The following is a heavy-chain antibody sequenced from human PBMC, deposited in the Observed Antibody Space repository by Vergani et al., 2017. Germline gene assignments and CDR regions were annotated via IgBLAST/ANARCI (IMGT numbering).Heavy chain of an antibody. CDR2: IKQDGSEK. J-gene: IGHJ4*02. CDR1: GFTLSSHA. D-gene: IGHD2-2*01. V-gene: IGHV3-7*01. CDR3: ARDGYQLLSLFDY. Sequence: VQLEESGGGVVQPGRSLRLSCAGSGFTLSSHAMHWVRQAPGKGLEWVANIKQDGSEKYYVDSVKGRFTISRDNAKNSLYLQMNSLRAEDTAVYYCARDGYQLLSLFDYWGQGTLVTVSS.